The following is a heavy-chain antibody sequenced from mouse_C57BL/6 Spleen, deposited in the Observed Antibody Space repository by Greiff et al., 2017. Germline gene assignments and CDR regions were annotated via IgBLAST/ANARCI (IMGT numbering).Heavy chain of an antibody. CDR2: INPSTGGT. CDR3: ASSVGDY. CDR1: GYSFTGYY. J-gene: IGHJ2*01. Sequence: VQLKQSGPELVKPGASVKISCKASGYSFTGYYMNWVKQSPEKSLEWIGEINPSTGGTTYNQKFKAKATLTVDKSSSTAYMQLKSLTSEDSAVYYCASSVGDYWGQGTTLTVSS. V-gene: IGHV1-42*01. D-gene: IGHD1-1*02.